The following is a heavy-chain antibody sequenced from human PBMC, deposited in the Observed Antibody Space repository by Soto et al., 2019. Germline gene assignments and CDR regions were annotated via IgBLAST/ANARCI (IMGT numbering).Heavy chain of an antibody. D-gene: IGHD3-10*01. CDR1: GGSISSSSYY. V-gene: IGHV4-39*07. J-gene: IGHJ4*02. Sequence: SETLSLTCTVSGGSISSSSYYWGWIRQPPGKGLEWIGSINHSGSTNYNPSLKSRVTISVDTSKNQFSLKLSSVTAADTAVYYCASPGGYGHYYGSGSAMGYWGQGTLVTVSS. CDR3: ASPGGYGHYYGSGSAMGY. CDR2: INHSGST.